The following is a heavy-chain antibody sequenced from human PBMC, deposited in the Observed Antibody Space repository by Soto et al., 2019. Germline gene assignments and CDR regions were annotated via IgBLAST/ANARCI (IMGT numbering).Heavy chain of an antibody. CDR3: ATQGDRVAYFDY. CDR2: IYYSGNT. V-gene: IGHV4-30-4*08. CDR1: GGSISSGNYY. J-gene: IGHJ4*02. Sequence: QVQLRESGPGLVNPSQTLSLTCSVSGGSISSGNYYWSWVRQAPGKGLEWIGNIYYSGNTYYNPSLKSRLTISVDTSENQFPLRLSSVTAADTAVYYCATQGDRVAYFDYWGQGTLVTVSS. D-gene: IGHD5-12*01.